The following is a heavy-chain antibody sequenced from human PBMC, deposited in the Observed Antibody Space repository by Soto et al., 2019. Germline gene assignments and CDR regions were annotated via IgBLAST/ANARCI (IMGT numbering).Heavy chain of an antibody. Sequence: SVKVSCKASGGTFSNSGLRWVRQAPGQGLEWMGGIIPIFDTTNYAQKLQGRITIIADEYTYTVYMELSNLRSADTGVYYCARAPILVSVTLHENYFDSWGQGTMVKISS. V-gene: IGHV1-69*13. J-gene: IGHJ4*02. CDR2: IIPIFDTT. CDR3: ARAPILVSVTLHENYFDS. CDR1: GGTFSNSG. D-gene: IGHD2-21*02.